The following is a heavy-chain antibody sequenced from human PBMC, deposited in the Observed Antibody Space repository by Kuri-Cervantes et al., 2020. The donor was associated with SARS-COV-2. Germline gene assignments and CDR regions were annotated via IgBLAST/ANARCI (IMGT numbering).Heavy chain of an antibody. D-gene: IGHD4-23*01. CDR1: GFTVSSNY. CDR2: IYSGGST. J-gene: IGHJ4*02. Sequence: GGSLRLSCAASGFTVSSNYMSWVRQAPGKGLEWVSVIYSGGSTYYADSVKGRFTISRDNSKNTLYLQMNSLRVEDTAVYYCARVDRTGGNAFVDYWGQGTLVTVSS. V-gene: IGHV3-53*01. CDR3: ARVDRTGGNAFVDY.